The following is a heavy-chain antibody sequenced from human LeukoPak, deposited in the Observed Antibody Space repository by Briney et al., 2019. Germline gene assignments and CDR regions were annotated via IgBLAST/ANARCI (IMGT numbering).Heavy chain of an antibody. J-gene: IGHJ1*01. D-gene: IGHD6-19*01. Sequence: SETLSLTCAVYGGSFSGYYWSWIRQPPGKGLEWIGEINHSGSTNYNPSLKSRVTISVDTSKNQFSLKLSSVTAADTAVYYCASATAYKYSSGWAPTEYFQHWGQGTLVTVSS. V-gene: IGHV4-34*01. CDR2: INHSGST. CDR3: ASATAYKYSSGWAPTEYFQH. CDR1: GGSFSGYY.